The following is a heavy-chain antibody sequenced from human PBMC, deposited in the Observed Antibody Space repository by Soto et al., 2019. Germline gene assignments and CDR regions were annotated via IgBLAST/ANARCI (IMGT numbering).Heavy chain of an antibody. CDR3: ARAGVRFGSRFDY. D-gene: IGHD3-10*01. V-gene: IGHV4-61*01. CDR1: GGSVGSGNYY. CDR2: IYYSGST. J-gene: IGHJ4*02. Sequence: PSETLSLTCTFSGGSVGSGNYYWSWIRQPPGKGLEWIGYIYYSGSTSYNPSLKSRVTISVDTSKNQFSLKLNSVTAADTAVYYCARAGVRFGSRFDYWGQGTLDTVSS.